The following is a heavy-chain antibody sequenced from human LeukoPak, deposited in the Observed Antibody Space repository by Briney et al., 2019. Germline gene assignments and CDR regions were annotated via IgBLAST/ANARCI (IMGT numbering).Heavy chain of an antibody. J-gene: IGHJ6*03. CDR3: ATGPRARNYYYYYMDV. D-gene: IGHD6-6*01. CDR1: GYTLTELS. V-gene: IGHV1-24*01. CDR2: FDPEDGET. Sequence: ASVKVSCKVSGYTLTELSMHWVRQAPGKGLEWMGGFDPEDGETIYAQKFQGRVTMTEETSTDTAYMELSSLRSEDTAVYYCATGPRARNYYYYYMDVWGKGTTVTVSS.